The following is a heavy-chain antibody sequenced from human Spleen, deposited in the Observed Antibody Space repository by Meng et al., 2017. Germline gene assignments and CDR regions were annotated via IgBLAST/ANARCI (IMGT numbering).Heavy chain of an antibody. D-gene: IGHD6-13*01. CDR3: ARGHSYSSSWPPFDP. CDR1: GFTFGDYA. V-gene: IGHV3-49*04. Sequence: GESLKISCTASGFTFGDYAMSWVRQAPGKGLEWVGFIRSKAYGGTTEYAASVKGRFTISRDDSRSIAYLQMNSLRAEDTAVYYCARGHSYSSSWPPFDPWGQGTLVTVSS. CDR2: IRSKAYGGTT. J-gene: IGHJ5*02.